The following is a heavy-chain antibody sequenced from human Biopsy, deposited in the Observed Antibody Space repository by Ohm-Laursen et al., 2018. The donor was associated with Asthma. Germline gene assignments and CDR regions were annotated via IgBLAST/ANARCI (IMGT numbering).Heavy chain of an antibody. D-gene: IGHD5-12*01. CDR1: GVNVTNNY. V-gene: IGHV3-53*05. J-gene: IGHJ6*02. Sequence: SLRLSCTATGVNVTNNYMTWVRQAPGKGLEWVPIMYAGGSRFYADRVKGRFTVSRDDSKNTLYLQMNSLRAEDTAVYYCARGYSGSDRIVYYYSGLEVWGQGTTVTVSS. CDR3: ARGYSGSDRIVYYYSGLEV. CDR2: MYAGGSR.